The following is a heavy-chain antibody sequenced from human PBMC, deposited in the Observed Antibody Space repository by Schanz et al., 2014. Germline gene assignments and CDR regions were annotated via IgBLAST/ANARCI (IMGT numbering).Heavy chain of an antibody. V-gene: IGHV1-8*01. CDR3: ARGGYSSGWYDRDIAHFDY. D-gene: IGHD6-19*01. CDR1: GYNITSND. J-gene: IGHJ4*02. CDR2: MNPNSGNT. Sequence: QVHLVQSGAEVKKPGASVKVSCKASGYNITSNDVTWVRQATGQGLEWMGWMNPNSGNTGYVQKVQGRVTMTRNTSISTAYMELNSLRSEDTAVYYCARGGYSSGWYDRDIAHFDYWGQGTLVAVSS.